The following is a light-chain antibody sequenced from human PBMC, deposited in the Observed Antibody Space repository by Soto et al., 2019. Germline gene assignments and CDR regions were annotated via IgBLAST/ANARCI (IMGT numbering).Light chain of an antibody. J-gene: IGKJ1*01. CDR2: KAT. CDR1: QSIGNW. CDR3: QQYNSDPWT. V-gene: IGKV1-5*03. Sequence: DIQMTQSPSTVSASVGDRVTITCRASQSIGNWLAWNQQKPGKAPKVLIYKATSLESEVTSRFSGSRSGTEYTITISILQPDDFATYYCQQYNSDPWTFGQGTEVQLK.